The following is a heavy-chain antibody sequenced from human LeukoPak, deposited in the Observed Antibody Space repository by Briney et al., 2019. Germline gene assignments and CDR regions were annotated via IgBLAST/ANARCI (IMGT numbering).Heavy chain of an antibody. CDR2: INSNSGAT. J-gene: IGHJ4*02. CDR3: ARETTEADDY. Sequence: ASVKVSCKASVYTFNTHYIHWVRQAPGQGLEWVGWINSNSGATQYAQKFQGRVIMTTDTSITTVYMELSRLTSDDTAVYYCARETTEADDYWGQGTLVTVSS. CDR1: VYTFNTHY. V-gene: IGHV1-2*02. D-gene: IGHD1-1*01.